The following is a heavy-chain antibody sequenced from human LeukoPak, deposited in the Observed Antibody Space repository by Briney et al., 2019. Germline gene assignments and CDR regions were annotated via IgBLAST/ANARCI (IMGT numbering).Heavy chain of an antibody. CDR3: ARDGVYYDSSGYYYDYFDY. V-gene: IGHV3-30*04. D-gene: IGHD3-22*01. Sequence: GRSLRLSCAASGFTFSSYAMHWVRQAPGKGLEWVAVISYDGGNKYYADSVKGRFTISRDNSKNTLYLQMNSLRAEDTAVYYCARDGVYYDSSGYYYDYFDYWGQGTLVTVSS. CDR2: ISYDGGNK. J-gene: IGHJ4*02. CDR1: GFTFSSYA.